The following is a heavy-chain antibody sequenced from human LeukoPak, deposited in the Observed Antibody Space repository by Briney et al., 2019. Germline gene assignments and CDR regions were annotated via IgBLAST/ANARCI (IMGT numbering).Heavy chain of an antibody. D-gene: IGHD3-22*01. CDR2: IIPIFGTA. J-gene: IGHJ3*02. Sequence: SVKVSCKASGGTFSSYAISWVRQAPGQGLELMGRIIPIFGTANYAQKFQGRVTITTDESTSTAYMELSSLRSEDTAVYYCARNYYYDSSGYAQSAFDIWGQGTMVTVSS. V-gene: IGHV1-69*05. CDR1: GGTFSSYA. CDR3: ARNYYYDSSGYAQSAFDI.